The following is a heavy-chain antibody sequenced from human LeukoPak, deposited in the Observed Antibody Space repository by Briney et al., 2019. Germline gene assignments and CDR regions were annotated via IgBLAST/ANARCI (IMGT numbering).Heavy chain of an antibody. Sequence: SVKVSCKASGGTFSSYAISWVRQAPGQGLEWMGGIIPIFGTANYAQKFQGRVTITADESTSTAYMELSSLRSEDTAVYYCARGNDIVGDSKGIDYWGQGTLVTVSS. J-gene: IGHJ4*02. CDR3: ARGNDIVGDSKGIDY. CDR1: GGTFSSYA. CDR2: IIPIFGTA. V-gene: IGHV1-69*13. D-gene: IGHD1-26*01.